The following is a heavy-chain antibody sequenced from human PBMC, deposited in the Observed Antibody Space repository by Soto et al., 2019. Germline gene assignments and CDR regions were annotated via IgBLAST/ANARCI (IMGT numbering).Heavy chain of an antibody. V-gene: IGHV4-61*01. J-gene: IGHJ4*02. CDR2: IYFSGST. CDR1: GGSVSGGSYY. Sequence: SETLSLTCTVSGGSVSGGSYYWNWIRQPPGKGLEWIGYIYFSGSTNYNPSLKSRVTISVDTSKNQFSLKLSSVTAADTAVYYCARLQYYFDYWGQGTLVTVSS. CDR3: ARLQYYFDY.